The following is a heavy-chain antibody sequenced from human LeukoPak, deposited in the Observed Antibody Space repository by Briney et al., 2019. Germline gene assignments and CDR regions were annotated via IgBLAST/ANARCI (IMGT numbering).Heavy chain of an antibody. V-gene: IGHV4-34*01. J-gene: IGHJ3*02. Sequence: PSETQSLTCAVYGGSFSGYYWSWIRQPPGKGLEWIGEINHSGSTNYNPSLKSRVTISVDTSKNQFSLKLSSVTAADTAVYYCARGLYSGSGSPRAEDAFDIWGQGTMVTVS. D-gene: IGHD3-10*01. CDR3: ARGLYSGSGSPRAEDAFDI. CDR2: INHSGST. CDR1: GGSFSGYY.